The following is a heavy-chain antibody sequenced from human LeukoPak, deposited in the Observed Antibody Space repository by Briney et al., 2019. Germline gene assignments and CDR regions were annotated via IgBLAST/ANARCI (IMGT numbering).Heavy chain of an antibody. CDR1: GFTVSSNY. J-gene: IGHJ4*02. Sequence: PGGSLRLSCAASGFTVSSNYMSWVRQAPGKGLEWVSVIYSGGSTYYADSVKGRFTISRDNSKNTLYLQMNSLRAEDTAVYYCARNRAIGGWPYDYWGQGTLVTVSS. CDR2: IYSGGST. CDR3: ARNRAIGGWPYDY. V-gene: IGHV3-53*01. D-gene: IGHD1-26*01.